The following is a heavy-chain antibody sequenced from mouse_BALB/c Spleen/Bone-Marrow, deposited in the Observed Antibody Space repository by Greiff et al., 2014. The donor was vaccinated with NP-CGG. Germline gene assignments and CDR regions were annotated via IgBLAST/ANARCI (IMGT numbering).Heavy chain of an antibody. J-gene: IGHJ3*01. CDR1: GYSLTSYW. D-gene: IGHD1-1*02. V-gene: IGHV1S81*02. CDR3: SGGSPFAY. CDR2: INPSNGRT. Sequence: QVQLEQPGPELVTPAHTVKLTCKASGYSLTSYWVHWMQQTPGQGLEWLGEINPSNGRTNYNEKFKNKTTMTVDKSSSTTNIQLSSLTSEDSAVYSCSGGSPFAYWGQGTLVTVSA.